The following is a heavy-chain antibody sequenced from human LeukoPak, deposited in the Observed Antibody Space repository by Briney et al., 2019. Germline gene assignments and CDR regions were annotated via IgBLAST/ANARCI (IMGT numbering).Heavy chain of an antibody. V-gene: IGHV4-4*07. CDR3: ARAVRDGYNEGKFDY. Sequence: PSETLSLTCSVSGGSISNYYWSWIRQPAGKGREWIGRIYTTGNTDYNPSLKSRVTMSVDTSKNQFSLKLSSVTAADTAVYYCARAVRDGYNEGKFDYWGQGTLVTVSS. J-gene: IGHJ4*02. D-gene: IGHD5-24*01. CDR1: GGSISNYY. CDR2: IYTTGNT.